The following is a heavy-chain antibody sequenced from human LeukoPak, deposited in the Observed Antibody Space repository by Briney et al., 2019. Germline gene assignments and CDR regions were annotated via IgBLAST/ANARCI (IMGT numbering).Heavy chain of an antibody. CDR2: IKSKTDGGTT. CDR3: TKPYDSSGYYRNH. J-gene: IGHJ1*01. Sequence: GGSLRLSRAASGFTFSNAWMSWVRQAPGKGLEWVGRIKSKTDGGTTDYAAPVKGRFTISRDDSKNTLYLQMNSLKTEDTAVYYCTKPYDSSGYYRNHWGQGTLVTVSS. CDR1: GFTFSNAW. D-gene: IGHD3-22*01. V-gene: IGHV3-15*01.